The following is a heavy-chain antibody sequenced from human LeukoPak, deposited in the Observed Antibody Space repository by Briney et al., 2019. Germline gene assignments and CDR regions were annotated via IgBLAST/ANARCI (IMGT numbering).Heavy chain of an antibody. J-gene: IGHJ4*02. CDR1: GFTFSSYW. V-gene: IGHV3-53*01. Sequence: GGSLRLSCAASGFTFSSYWMSWVRQAPGKGLEWVSVIYSGGDTYYADSVKGRFTISRDNSKNTLYLQMNSLRVEDTAVYYCARGITKVDSWGQGTLVTVSS. D-gene: IGHD1-1*01. CDR3: ARGITKVDS. CDR2: IYSGGDT.